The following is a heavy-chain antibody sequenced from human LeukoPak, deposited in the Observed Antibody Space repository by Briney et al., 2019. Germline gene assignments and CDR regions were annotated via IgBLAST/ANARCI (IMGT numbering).Heavy chain of an antibody. V-gene: IGHV4-59*01. D-gene: IGHD6-13*01. CDR3: ARDGEEAAVPYPI. J-gene: IGHJ3*02. Sequence: TSSETLSLTCTVSGGSISSYYWSWIRQPPGKGLEWIGYIYYSGSTNYNPSLKSRVTISVDTSKNQFSLKLSSVTAADTAVYYCARDGEEAAVPYPIWGQGTMVTVSS. CDR2: IYYSGST. CDR1: GGSISSYY.